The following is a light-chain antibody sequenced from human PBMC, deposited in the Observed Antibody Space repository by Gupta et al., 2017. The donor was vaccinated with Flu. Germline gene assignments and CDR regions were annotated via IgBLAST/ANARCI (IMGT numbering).Light chain of an antibody. CDR1: SSDVGGYNY. J-gene: IGLJ1*01. CDR2: DVS. V-gene: IGLV2-11*01. CDR3: CSYAGSYRKV. Sequence: QSALTQPRSVSGSPGQPVTISCTGTSSDVGGYNYVSWYQQHPGKAPKLMIYDVSKRPSGVPDRFSGSKSGNTASLTISGLQAEDEADYYCCSYAGSYRKVFGTGTKVTVL.